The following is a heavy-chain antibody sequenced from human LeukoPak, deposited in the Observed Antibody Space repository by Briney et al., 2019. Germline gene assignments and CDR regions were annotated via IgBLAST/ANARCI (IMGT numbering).Heavy chain of an antibody. Sequence: ESGPTLVNPTQTLTLTCTFSGFSLSTNGMCVSWIRQPPGKALEWLARIDWDDDKTYSTFLKTRLTISKDTSKNQVVLTMTNMDPVDTATYYCAHESDTVVDAFDIWGQGTMVTVSS. V-gene: IGHV2-70*12. CDR3: AHESDTVVDAFDI. D-gene: IGHD2-2*01. CDR1: GFSLSTNGMC. J-gene: IGHJ3*02. CDR2: IDWDDDK.